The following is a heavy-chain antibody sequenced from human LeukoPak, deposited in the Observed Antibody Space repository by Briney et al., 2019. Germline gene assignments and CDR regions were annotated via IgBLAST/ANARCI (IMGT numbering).Heavy chain of an antibody. CDR2: IYFRGST. V-gene: IGHV4-39*01. J-gene: IGHJ5*02. CDR3: ARLNSPGWFDP. Sequence: SETLSLTCTVSGGSISSSTSYWGWIRQPPGKGLEWIGNIYFRGSTYYNPSLKSRVTISVDTSKNQFSLKLSSVTAADTALYYCARLNSPGWFDPWGQGTLVTVSS. D-gene: IGHD4-23*01. CDR1: GGSISSSTSY.